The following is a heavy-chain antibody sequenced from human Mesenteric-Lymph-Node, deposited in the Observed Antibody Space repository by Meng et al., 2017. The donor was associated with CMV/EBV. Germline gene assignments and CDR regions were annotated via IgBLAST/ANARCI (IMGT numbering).Heavy chain of an antibody. CDR2: ISSSHSFI. CDR1: VFSFSDYT. J-gene: IGHJ4*02. V-gene: IGHV3-21*01. Sequence: GESLKISCAASVFSFSDYTMNWVRQAPGKGLEWVSSISSSHSFIYYADSVKGRFTISRDNAKNALYLQMNSLRAEDTAVYYCARDAGSYYVDYWGQGTLVTVSS. CDR3: ARDAGSYYVDY. D-gene: IGHD3-10*01.